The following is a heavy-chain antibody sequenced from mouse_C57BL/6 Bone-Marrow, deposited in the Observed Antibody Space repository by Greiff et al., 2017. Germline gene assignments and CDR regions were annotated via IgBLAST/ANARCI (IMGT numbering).Heavy chain of an antibody. J-gene: IGHJ3*01. CDR1: GYTFTSYG. D-gene: IGHD2-4*01. Sequence: QVQLQQSGAELARPGASVKLSCKASGYTFTSYGISWVKQRTGQGLEWIGEIYPRSGNTYYNEKFKGKATLIADKSSSTAYMELRSLTSEDSAVYFCAKESDYSFAYWGQGTLVTVSA. V-gene: IGHV1-81*01. CDR2: IYPRSGNT. CDR3: AKESDYSFAY.